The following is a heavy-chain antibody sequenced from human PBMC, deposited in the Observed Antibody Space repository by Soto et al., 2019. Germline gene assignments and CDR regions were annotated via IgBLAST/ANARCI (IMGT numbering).Heavy chain of an antibody. J-gene: IGHJ4*02. V-gene: IGHV3-23*01. D-gene: IGHD2-21*02. Sequence: GGSLRLSCSPSGFTFKDCAISWVRQAPGKGLEWVSGISGSGGATYYTDSVEGRFTISKDFSKNTVSLQMTGLRVDDTAVYYCARTRTAFYRYYFDSWGQGALVTVSS. CDR1: GFTFKDCA. CDR3: ARTRTAFYRYYFDS. CDR2: ISGSGGAT.